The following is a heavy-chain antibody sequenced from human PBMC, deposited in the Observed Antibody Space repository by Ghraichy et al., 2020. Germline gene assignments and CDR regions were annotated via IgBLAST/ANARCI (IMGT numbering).Heavy chain of an antibody. V-gene: IGHV4-31*03. CDR1: GGSINSGGYY. D-gene: IGHD4/OR15-4a*01. CDR3: ARTIYGANYHYY. CDR2: IHSSGST. Sequence: TLSLTCTVSGGSINSGGYYWSWIRQDPGKGLEWIGYIHSSGSTYYNPSLKSRVSMSMDKSKNQFALKLITVTAADTALYYCARTIYGANYHYYWGQGTPVTVP. J-gene: IGHJ4*02.